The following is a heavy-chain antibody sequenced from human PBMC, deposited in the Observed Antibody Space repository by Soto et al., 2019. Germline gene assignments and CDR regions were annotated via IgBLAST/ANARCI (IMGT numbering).Heavy chain of an antibody. D-gene: IGHD5-18*01. Sequence: PSETLSLTCTVSGGSISSSSDYWGWIRQPPGKGLEWIGSIYYSGSTYYNPSLKSRVTISVDTSKNQFSLKLSSVTAADTAVYYCARPGLRGYSYGWENYWGQGTLVTVSS. CDR2: IYYSGST. V-gene: IGHV4-39*01. CDR3: ARPGLRGYSYGWENY. CDR1: GGSISSSSDY. J-gene: IGHJ4*02.